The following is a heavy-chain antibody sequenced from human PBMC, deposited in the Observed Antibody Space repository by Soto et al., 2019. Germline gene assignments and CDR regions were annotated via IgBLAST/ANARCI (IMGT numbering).Heavy chain of an antibody. D-gene: IGHD6-13*01. CDR2: ISGSGDNT. V-gene: IGHV3-23*01. Sequence: EVQLLESGGTLVQPGGSLRLSCAASGFTFSIYAMTWVRQSPGKGLEWVAAISGSGDNTYYAYSVKGRFTISRDNPQNTLFLQMSSLTVEDTAVYYCAKDRTSNWPQPLNIWGPGTMVTVSS. J-gene: IGHJ3*02. CDR3: AKDRTSNWPQPLNI. CDR1: GFTFSIYA.